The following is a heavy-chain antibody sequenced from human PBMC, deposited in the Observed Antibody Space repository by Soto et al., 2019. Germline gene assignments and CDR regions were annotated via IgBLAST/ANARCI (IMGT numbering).Heavy chain of an antibody. CDR2: IYHSGST. D-gene: IGHD3-22*01. V-gene: IGHV4-4*02. CDR1: GGSISSSNW. J-gene: IGHJ4*02. CDR3: ARARDSSGYYHGYFDY. Sequence: SETLSLTCAVSGGSISSSNWWGWVRQPPGKGLEWIGEIYHSGSTNYNPSLKSRVTISVDKSKNQFSLKLSSVTAADTAVYYCARARDSSGYYHGYFDYWGQGTLVTVSS.